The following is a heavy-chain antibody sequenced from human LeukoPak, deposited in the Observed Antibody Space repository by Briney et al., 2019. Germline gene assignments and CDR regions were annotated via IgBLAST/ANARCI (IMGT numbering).Heavy chain of an antibody. CDR2: IYYSGST. J-gene: IGHJ4*02. V-gene: IGHV4-59*01. CDR3: ASISGGLGSSWFPFDY. CDR1: GGSISSYY. Sequence: SETLSLTCTVSGGSISSYYWSWIRQPPGKGLEWIGYIYYSGSTNYNPSLKSRVTISVDMSKNQFSLKLSSVTAADTAVYYCASISGGLGSSWFPFDYWGQGTLVTVSS. D-gene: IGHD6-13*01.